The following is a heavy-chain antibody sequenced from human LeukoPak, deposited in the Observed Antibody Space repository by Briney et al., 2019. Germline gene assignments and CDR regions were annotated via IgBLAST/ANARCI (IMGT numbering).Heavy chain of an antibody. J-gene: IGHJ6*03. CDR3: ARHGHCTNGVCYSNYYYMDV. Sequence: GESLKISCKGSGYSFTSYWIGWVRPMPGKGLEWMGIIYPDDSDTRYSPSFEGQVIISVDKSISTAYLQWSSLKASDTATYYCARHGHCTNGVCYSNYYYMDVWGKGTTVTVSS. D-gene: IGHD2-8*01. V-gene: IGHV5-51*01. CDR2: IYPDDSDT. CDR1: GYSFTSYW.